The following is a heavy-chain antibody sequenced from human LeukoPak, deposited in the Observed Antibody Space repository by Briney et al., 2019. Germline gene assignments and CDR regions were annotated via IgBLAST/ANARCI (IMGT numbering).Heavy chain of an antibody. J-gene: IGHJ4*02. D-gene: IGHD3-22*01. CDR1: GGSFSGYY. CDR3: AREAQYYYDSSGYLDY. CDR2: INHSGST. Sequence: SETLSLTCAVYGGSFSGYYWSWIRQPPGKGLEWIGEINHSGSTNYNPSLKSRVTISVDTSKNQFSLKLSSVTAADTAVYYCAREAQYYYDSSGYLDYWGQGTLVTVSS. V-gene: IGHV4-34*01.